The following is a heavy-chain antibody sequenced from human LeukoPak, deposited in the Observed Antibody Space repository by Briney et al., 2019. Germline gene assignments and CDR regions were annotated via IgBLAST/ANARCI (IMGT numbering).Heavy chain of an antibody. Sequence: RTSETLSLTCAVYGGSFSGYYWSWIRQPPGKGLEWIGEINHSGSTNYNPSLKSRVTISVDTSKNQFSLELRSVTAADTAVYYCARVGSYAFDIWGQGTMVTVSS. CDR1: GGSFSGYY. CDR3: ARVGSYAFDI. CDR2: INHSGST. V-gene: IGHV4-34*01. J-gene: IGHJ3*02.